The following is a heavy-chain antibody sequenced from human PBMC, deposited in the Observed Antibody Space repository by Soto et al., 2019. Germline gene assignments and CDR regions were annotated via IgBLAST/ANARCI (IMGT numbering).Heavy chain of an antibody. CDR2: IWYDGSNK. J-gene: IGHJ6*02. CDR1: GFTFSSYG. Sequence: QVQLVESGGGVVQPGRSLRLSCAASGFTFSSYGMHWVRQAPGKGLEWVAVIWYDGSNKYYADFVKGRFTISRDNSKNTLYLPMNSLRAEDTAVYYCARDVPTGGIDFWGQGTTVTV. CDR3: ARDVPTGGIDF. V-gene: IGHV3-33*01.